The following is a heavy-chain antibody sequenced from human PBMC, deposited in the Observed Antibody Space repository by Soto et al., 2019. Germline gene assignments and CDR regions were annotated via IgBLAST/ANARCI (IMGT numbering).Heavy chain of an antibody. CDR2: VHYSGST. CDR1: GESLNNYY. Sequence: PSETLSLTCTVSGESLNNYYLSWIRQPPGKGLEWIGFVHYSGSTGYNPSLKSRVTISVDTSKNQLSLKVTSVTTADTAIYFCARGRVPAVWGQGTLVTVSS. V-gene: IGHV4-59*01. CDR3: ARGRVPAV. D-gene: IGHD3-10*01. J-gene: IGHJ4*02.